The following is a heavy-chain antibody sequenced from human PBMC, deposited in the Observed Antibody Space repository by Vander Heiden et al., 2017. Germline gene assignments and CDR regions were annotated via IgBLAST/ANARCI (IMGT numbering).Heavy chain of an antibody. V-gene: IGHV3-7*03. CDR1: GFTFSSSW. Sequence: EVQLVQSGGGLVQPGGSLRLPCAASGFTFSSSWMSWVRQAPGKGLQWVANIKQDGTQQFYLDSVKGRFTISRDNAKSSLYLQMNSLRADDTAVYYCTKNGRTSEYWGQGTLVTVSS. D-gene: IGHD2-2*01. J-gene: IGHJ4*02. CDR3: TKNGRTSEY. CDR2: IKQDGTQQ.